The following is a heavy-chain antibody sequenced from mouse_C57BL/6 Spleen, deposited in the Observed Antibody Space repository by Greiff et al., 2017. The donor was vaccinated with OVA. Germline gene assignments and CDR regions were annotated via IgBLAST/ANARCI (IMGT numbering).Heavy chain of an antibody. Sequence: VTLQESGPELVKPGASVKISCKASGYAFSSSWMNWVKQRPGKGLEWIGRIYPGDGDTNYNGKFKGKATLTADKSSSTAYMQLSSLTSEDSAVYFCARGGREGYFDYWGQGTTLTVSS. CDR3: ARGGREGYFDY. J-gene: IGHJ2*01. V-gene: IGHV1-82*01. CDR1: GYAFSSSW. CDR2: IYPGDGDT.